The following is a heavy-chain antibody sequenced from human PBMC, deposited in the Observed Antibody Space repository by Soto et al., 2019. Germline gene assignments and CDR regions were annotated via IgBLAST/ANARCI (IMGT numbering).Heavy chain of an antibody. D-gene: IGHD3-10*01. CDR1: GFTFSSYS. J-gene: IGHJ4*02. Sequence: GGSLRLSCVASGFTFSSYSMNWVRQAPGKGLEWVSSISSSSSYIYYADSVKGRFTISRDNAKNSLYLQMNSLRAEDTAVYYCARTPLWFGEYYFDYWGQGTLVTVSS. CDR3: ARTPLWFGEYYFDY. CDR2: ISSSSSYI. V-gene: IGHV3-21*01.